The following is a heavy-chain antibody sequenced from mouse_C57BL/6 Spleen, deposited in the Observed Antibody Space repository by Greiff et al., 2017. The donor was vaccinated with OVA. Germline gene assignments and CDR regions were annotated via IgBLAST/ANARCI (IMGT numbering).Heavy chain of an antibody. V-gene: IGHV3-6*01. Sequence: DVKLQESGPGLVKPSQSLSLTCSVTGYSITSGYYWNWIRQFPGNKLEWMGYISYDGSNNYNPSLKNRISITRDTSKNQFFLKLNSVTTEDTATYYCASGGYWGQGTTLTVSS. CDR2: ISYDGSN. CDR1: GYSITSGYY. J-gene: IGHJ2*01. CDR3: ASGGY.